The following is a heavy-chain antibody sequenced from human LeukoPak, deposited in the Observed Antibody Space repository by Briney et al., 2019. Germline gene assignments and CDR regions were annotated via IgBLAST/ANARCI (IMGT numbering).Heavy chain of an antibody. J-gene: IGHJ4*02. D-gene: IGHD2-21*02. CDR3: ARGGFYCGDDCYVDY. CDR2: INRSGST. CDR1: GGSLSYYY. Sequence: SETLSLTCAVYGGSLSYYYWSWIRQSPEKGLEWIGEINRSGSTNYNPSLKSRVSISVDTSKNQFSLKLGSVTAADTAIYYCARGGFYCGDDCYVDYWGQGALVTVSS. V-gene: IGHV4-34*01.